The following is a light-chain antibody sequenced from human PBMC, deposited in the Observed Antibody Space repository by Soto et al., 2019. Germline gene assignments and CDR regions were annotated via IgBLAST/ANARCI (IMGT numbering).Light chain of an antibody. CDR2: KAS. J-gene: IGKJ1*01. CDR1: QSISSW. V-gene: IGKV1-5*03. Sequence: DIPMTQSPSTLSASVGDRVTITCRASQSISSWLAWYQQKPGKAPKLLIYKASSLESGVPSRFSGSGSGTEFTLTISSLQPDDFATYYCQQYNSYWTSGQGTKVDIK. CDR3: QQYNSYWT.